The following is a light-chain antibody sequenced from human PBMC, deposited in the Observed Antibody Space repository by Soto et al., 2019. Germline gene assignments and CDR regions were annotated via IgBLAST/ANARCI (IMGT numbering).Light chain of an antibody. V-gene: IGKV3-11*01. Sequence: EILLTQSPATLSLSPGETATLSCRASQSVSTYLAWYQQKPGQPPRLLIYDASNRATGVPARFSGSGSGTDFPLTISSLEPEDFAVYSCQQRSNWPLLTFGGGTKVEIK. CDR1: QSVSTY. CDR3: QQRSNWPLLT. CDR2: DAS. J-gene: IGKJ4*02.